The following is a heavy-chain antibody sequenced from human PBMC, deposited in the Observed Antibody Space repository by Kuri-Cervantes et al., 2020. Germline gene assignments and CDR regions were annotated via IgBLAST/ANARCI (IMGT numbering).Heavy chain of an antibody. CDR1: GFTVSSNY. CDR2: IYSGGST. D-gene: IGHD1-1*01. J-gene: IGHJ3*02. Sequence: GGSLRLSCAASGFTVSSNYMSWVRQAPGKGLEWVSVIYSGGSTYYADSVKGRFTISRDNSKNTLYLQMNSLRAEDTAVYYCAREEVFWNAFDIWGQGTMVTVSS. CDR3: AREEVFWNAFDI. V-gene: IGHV3-53*01.